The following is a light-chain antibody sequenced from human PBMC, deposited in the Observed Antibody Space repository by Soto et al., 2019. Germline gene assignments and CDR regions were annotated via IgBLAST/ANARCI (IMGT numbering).Light chain of an antibody. CDR1: ISDVGGYNS. J-gene: IGLJ1*01. CDR2: DVS. Sequence: QSALAQPASVSGSPGQSIAISCAGTISDVGGYNSVSWYQQHPGKAPKLMIYDVSNRPSGVSNRFSGSKSVNTASLTISGLQAEDDADYYCCSFTSSSTPGYVFGTGTRSPS. V-gene: IGLV2-14*03. CDR3: CSFTSSSTPGYV.